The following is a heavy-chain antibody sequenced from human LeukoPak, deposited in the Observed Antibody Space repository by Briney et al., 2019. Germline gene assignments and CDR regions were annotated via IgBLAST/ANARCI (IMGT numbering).Heavy chain of an antibody. Sequence: PSETLSLTCTVSGGFISSYYWSWIRQPPGKGLEWIGYIYYSGSTNYNPSLKSRVTISVDTSKNQFSLKLSSVTAADTAVYYCARDGRPALGYWGQGTLVTVSS. D-gene: IGHD2-2*01. J-gene: IGHJ4*02. CDR3: ARDGRPALGY. CDR1: GGFISSYY. V-gene: IGHV4-59*01. CDR2: IYYSGST.